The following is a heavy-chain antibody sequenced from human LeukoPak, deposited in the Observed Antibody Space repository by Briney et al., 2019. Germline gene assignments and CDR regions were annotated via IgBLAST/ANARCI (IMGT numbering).Heavy chain of an antibody. CDR1: GNTFPGNY. CDR3: AGGSSYYFFDY. D-gene: IGHD6-13*01. Sequence: GASVKVSCKAPGNTFPGNYLHWVRQAPGQGPEWMGWINPSSGGTNPAQKFQGRVAMTRDTSISTVYIQLKRLTSDDTAVYYCAGGSSYYFFDYWGQGVLVTVSS. CDR2: INPSSGGT. V-gene: IGHV1-2*02. J-gene: IGHJ4*02.